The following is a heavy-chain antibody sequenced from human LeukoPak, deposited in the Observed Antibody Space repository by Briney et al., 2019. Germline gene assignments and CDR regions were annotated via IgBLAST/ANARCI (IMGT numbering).Heavy chain of an antibody. CDR3: ARVIGIAARMLGD. CDR2: MNPNSGNT. J-gene: IGHJ4*02. D-gene: IGHD6-6*01. V-gene: IGHV1-8*03. Sequence: ASVKVSCKASVYTFTSYDINWARQATGQGLDWMGWMNPNSGNTGYAQKFQGRVTITRNTSISTAYMELSSLRSEDTAVYYSARVIGIAARMLGDWGQGTLVTVSS. CDR1: VYTFTSYD.